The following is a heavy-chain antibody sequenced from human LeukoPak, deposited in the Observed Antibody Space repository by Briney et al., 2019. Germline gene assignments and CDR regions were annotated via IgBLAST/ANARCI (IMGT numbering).Heavy chain of an antibody. CDR1: GDSISGYY. V-gene: IGHV4-59*08. D-gene: IGHD5-24*01. Sequence: SETLSLTCTVSGDSISGYYWSWIRQPPGKGLEWIGYIYYSGRTNYNPSLKSRVTISEDTSKNHFSLRLRSVTAADTAVYYCARALQDYYYGMDVWGQGTTVTVSS. CDR2: IYYSGRT. CDR3: ARALQDYYYGMDV. J-gene: IGHJ6*02.